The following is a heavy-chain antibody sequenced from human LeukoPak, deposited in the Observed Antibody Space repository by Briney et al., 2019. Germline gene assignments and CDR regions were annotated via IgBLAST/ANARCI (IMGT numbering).Heavy chain of an antibody. CDR3: AKDRRSTFLPVDY. CDR2: ISENGSST. Sequence: GGSLRLSCAASGFTFSSYAMSWVRQAPGKGLEWVSSISENGSSTYYVDSVKGRFTISRDNAKSTLYLQMNTLRVEDTAIYYCAKDRRSTFLPVDYWGQGTLVTASS. V-gene: IGHV3-23*01. D-gene: IGHD1-26*01. J-gene: IGHJ4*02. CDR1: GFTFSSYA.